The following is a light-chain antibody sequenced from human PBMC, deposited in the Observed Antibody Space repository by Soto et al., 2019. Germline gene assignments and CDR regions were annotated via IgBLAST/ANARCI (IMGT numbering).Light chain of an antibody. V-gene: IGKV1-6*01. CDR2: AAS. CDR1: QGIRND. J-gene: IGKJ1*01. CDR3: LQDYNYPRT. Sequence: IHMTHAPSSLSASVVYRVTITFRASQGIRNDLGWYQQKPGKAPKLLIYAASSLQSGVPSRFSGSGSGTDFTLTISSLQPEDFATYYCLQDYNYPRTFGQGTKVDI.